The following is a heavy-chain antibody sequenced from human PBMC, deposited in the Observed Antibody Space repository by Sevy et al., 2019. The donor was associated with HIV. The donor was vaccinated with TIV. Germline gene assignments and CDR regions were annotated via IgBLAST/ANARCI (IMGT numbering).Heavy chain of an antibody. V-gene: IGHV3-23*01. Sequence: GGSLRLSRAASGFTSSSYAMSWVRQPPGRGLEWVSTLSDSGVSTYYADSVKGRFTISRDNSKNILYLQMNSLRAEDTAVYYCARDRATSATGTLFDYWGQGTLVTVSS. J-gene: IGHJ4*02. D-gene: IGHD3-9*01. CDR3: ARDRATSATGTLFDY. CDR1: GFTSSSYA. CDR2: LSDSGVST.